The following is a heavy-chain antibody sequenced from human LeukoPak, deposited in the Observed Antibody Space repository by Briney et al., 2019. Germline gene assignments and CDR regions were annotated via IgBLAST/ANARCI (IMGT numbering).Heavy chain of an antibody. D-gene: IGHD3-10*01. CDR1: GYTFTSYA. Sequence: ASVKVSCKASGYTFTSYAMNWVRQAPGQGLEWMGWINTNTGNPTYAQGFTGRFVFSLDTSVSTAYLQISSLKAEDTAVYYCAREDMVRGVKDAFDIWGQGTMVTVSS. CDR2: INTNTGNP. CDR3: AREDMVRGVKDAFDI. V-gene: IGHV7-4-1*02. J-gene: IGHJ3*02.